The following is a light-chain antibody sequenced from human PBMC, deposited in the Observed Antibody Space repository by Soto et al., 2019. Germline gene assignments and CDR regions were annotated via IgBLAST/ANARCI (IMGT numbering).Light chain of an antibody. CDR2: DAS. V-gene: IGKV3-11*01. CDR3: QQRSSWPPTIT. Sequence: EIVLTQSPATLSLSPGERATLSCRASQSVSRYLAWYQQRPGQAPRLLIYDASNRATGVPARFSGSGSGTDFTLTISSLEPEDFAVYYCQQRSSWPPTITFGQGTRLEIK. CDR1: QSVSRY. J-gene: IGKJ5*01.